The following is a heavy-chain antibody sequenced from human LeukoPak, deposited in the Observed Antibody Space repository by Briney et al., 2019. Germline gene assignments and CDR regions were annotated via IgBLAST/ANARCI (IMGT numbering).Heavy chain of an antibody. CDR3: ARGKGDY. Sequence: ASVKVSCKASGGTFSNYAISWVRQAPGKGLEWVGWVSPYNSNTDYAQKVQGRVTMTTDTSTTTAYMELRSLRSDDTAVYYCARGKGDYWGQGTLVTVSS. V-gene: IGHV1-18*01. CDR2: VSPYNSNT. CDR1: GGTFSNYA. J-gene: IGHJ4*02.